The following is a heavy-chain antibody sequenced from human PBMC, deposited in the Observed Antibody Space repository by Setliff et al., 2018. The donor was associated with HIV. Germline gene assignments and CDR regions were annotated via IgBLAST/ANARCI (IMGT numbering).Heavy chain of an antibody. CDR1: GYTFIRYG. V-gene: IGHV1-18*01. D-gene: IGHD2-15*01. J-gene: IGHJ6*03. CDR3: ARDLAYCSGGSCYRPFIYYFYYMDV. CDR2: ISAYNGNT. Sequence: ASVKVSCKASGYTFIRYGISWVRQAPGQGLEWMGWISAYNGNTNYIEKLQGRVTMATDTSTRTAYMELRSLTSDDTAIYYCARDLAYCSGGSCYRPFIYYFYYMDVWGKGATVTVSS.